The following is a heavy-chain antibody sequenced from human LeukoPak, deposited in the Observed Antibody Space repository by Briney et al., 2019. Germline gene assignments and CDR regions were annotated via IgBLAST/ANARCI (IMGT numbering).Heavy chain of an antibody. CDR3: ALELGYCSGGSCYYPFDY. V-gene: IGHV2-5*02. D-gene: IGHD2-15*01. J-gene: IGHJ4*02. Sequence: SGPTLLKPTQTLTLTFTFSGFSLSTRGVGVGWIRQPPGKALEWLALIYWDDDKRYSPSLKSRLTITKDTSKNQVVLTMTNMDPVDTATYYCALELGYCSGGSCYYPFDYWGQGTLVTVSS. CDR1: GFSLSTRGVG. CDR2: IYWDDDK.